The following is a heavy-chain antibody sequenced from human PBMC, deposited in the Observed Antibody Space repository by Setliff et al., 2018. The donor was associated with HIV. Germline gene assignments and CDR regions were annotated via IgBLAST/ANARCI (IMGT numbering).Heavy chain of an antibody. J-gene: IGHJ4*02. D-gene: IGHD6-19*01. V-gene: IGHV1-2*04. CDR1: GYTFTGYY. Sequence: ASVKVSCKASGYTFTGYYMHWVRQAPGQGLEWMGWINPNSGGTNYAQKFQGWVTMTRDTSISTAYMERSRLRSDDTAVYYCARAPQVAVAGTSGFDYWGQGTLVTVSS. CDR3: ARAPQVAVAGTSGFDY. CDR2: INPNSGGT.